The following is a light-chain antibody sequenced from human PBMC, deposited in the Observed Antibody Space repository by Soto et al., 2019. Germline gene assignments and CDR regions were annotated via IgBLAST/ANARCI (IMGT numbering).Light chain of an antibody. CDR2: GAS. J-gene: IGKJ3*01. Sequence: DIRLTQSPSSLSSSLGDRVTITCRASQDVSSYLAWYQQKPGKAPKLLIYGASTLQSGVPARFSGSGSGTDFTLTISKLQPEDFAAYYCQQNCSIPCTFGPGTKVDIK. CDR3: QQNCSIPCT. V-gene: IGKV1-39*01. CDR1: QDVSSY.